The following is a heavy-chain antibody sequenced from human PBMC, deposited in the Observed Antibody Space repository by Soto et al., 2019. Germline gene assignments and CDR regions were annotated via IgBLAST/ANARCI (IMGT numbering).Heavy chain of an antibody. V-gene: IGHV2-70*17. CDR3: ARMTAVAGPFDY. D-gene: IGHD6-19*01. CDR1: GFSLSTSGMC. CDR2: IDWDDDK. Sequence: SGPTLVNPTQTLTLTCTFSGFSLSTSGMCVSWIRQPPGKALEWLARIDWDDDKFYTTSLKTRLTISKDTSKNQVVLTMTNMDPLDTATYYCARMTAVAGPFDYWGQGTLVTVSS. J-gene: IGHJ4*02.